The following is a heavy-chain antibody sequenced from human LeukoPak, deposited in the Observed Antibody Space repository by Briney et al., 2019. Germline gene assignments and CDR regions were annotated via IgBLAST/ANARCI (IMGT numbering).Heavy chain of an antibody. Sequence: GGSLRLSCAVSGIRFNIHWMSWVRQAPGKGLEWVANIKEDGSEKYYVQSVKGRFTISRDNAKNSLYLQMNSLRADDTAIYYCASSGSYYMGYWGQGALVTVSS. CDR3: ASSGSYYMGY. D-gene: IGHD1-26*01. V-gene: IGHV3-7*01. J-gene: IGHJ4*02. CDR2: IKEDGSEK. CDR1: GIRFNIHW.